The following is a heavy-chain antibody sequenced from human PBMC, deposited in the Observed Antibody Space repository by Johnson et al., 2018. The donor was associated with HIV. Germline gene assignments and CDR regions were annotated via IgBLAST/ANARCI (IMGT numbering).Heavy chain of an antibody. D-gene: IGHD4-11*01. CDR1: GFTFSSYG. V-gene: IGHV3-30*18. CDR3: AKDLSRPTLNAFDI. CDR2: ISYDGSNK. J-gene: IGHJ3*02. Sequence: QLVESGGDVVQPGRSLRLSCAASGFTFSSYGMHWVRQAPGKGLEWVALISYDGSNKYYADSVKGRFTISRDNSKNTLYLQMNSLRAEDTAIYYCAKDLSRPTLNAFDIWGQGTMVTVSS.